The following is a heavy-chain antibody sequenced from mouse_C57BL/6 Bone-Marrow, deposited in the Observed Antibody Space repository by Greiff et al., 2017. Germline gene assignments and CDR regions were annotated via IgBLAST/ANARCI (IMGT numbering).Heavy chain of an antibody. CDR1: GYTFTNYW. CDR2: IYPGGGYT. D-gene: IGHD2-14*01. CDR3: ARKGLGSYWYFDV. Sequence: VQLQQSGAELVRPGTSVKMSCKASGYTFTNYWIGWAKQRPGHGLEWIGDIYPGGGYTNYNEKFKGKATLTADKSSSTAYMQFSSLTSEDSAIYYCARKGLGSYWYFDVWGTGTTVTVSS. V-gene: IGHV1-63*01. J-gene: IGHJ1*03.